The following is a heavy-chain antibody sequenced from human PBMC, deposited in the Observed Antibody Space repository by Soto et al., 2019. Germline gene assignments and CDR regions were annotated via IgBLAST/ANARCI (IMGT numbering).Heavy chain of an antibody. J-gene: IGHJ5*02. D-gene: IGHD3-22*01. CDR2: IFPSDSDT. Sequence: GESLKISCRTSGYKFTSSWIAWVRQMPGKGLEWMGIIFPSDSDTRYSPSFQGQVTISADRSTSTVFLQWANLKASDTAVYFCARKDKSGYFNWFDPWGQGTLVTVSS. CDR3: ARKDKSGYFNWFDP. V-gene: IGHV5-51*01. CDR1: GYKFTSSW.